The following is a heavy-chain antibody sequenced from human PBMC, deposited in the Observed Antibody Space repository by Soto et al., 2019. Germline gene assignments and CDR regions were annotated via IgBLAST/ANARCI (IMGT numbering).Heavy chain of an antibody. V-gene: IGHV6-1*01. CDR1: GDSVSSNSAA. J-gene: IGHJ4*02. Sequence: SQTLSLPCAISGDSVSSNSAAWNWIRQSPSRGLEWLGRTYYRSKWYNDYAVSVKSRITINPDTSKNQFSLQLNSVTPEDTAVYYCARSFGYYDILTGYFTFDYWGQGTLVTVSS. D-gene: IGHD3-9*01. CDR2: TYYRSKWYN. CDR3: ARSFGYYDILTGYFTFDY.